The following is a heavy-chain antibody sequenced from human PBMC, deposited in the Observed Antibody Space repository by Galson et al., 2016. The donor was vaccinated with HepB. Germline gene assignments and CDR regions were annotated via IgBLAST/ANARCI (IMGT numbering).Heavy chain of an antibody. V-gene: IGHV2-70*01. D-gene: IGHD2-8*01. Sequence: PALVKPTQTLTLTCTFSGFSLTTGGMSVSWIRQPPGKAPEWLAVVDWNNNKFYSTSLQTRLTISKDTPKNQVVLTMTNMDSVDTATYYCARYLRSHGYYVLDGWGQGTSVTVSS. J-gene: IGHJ6*02. CDR3: ARYLRSHGYYVLDG. CDR1: GFSLTTGGMS. CDR2: VDWNNNK.